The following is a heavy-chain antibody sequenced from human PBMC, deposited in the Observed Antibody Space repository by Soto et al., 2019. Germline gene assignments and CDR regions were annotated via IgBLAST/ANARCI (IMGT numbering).Heavy chain of an antibody. CDR2: INSDGSST. D-gene: IGHD3-3*01. Sequence: GGSLRLSCAASGFTFSSYWMHWVRQAPGKGLVWVSRINSDGSSTSYADSVKGRFTISRHNAKNTLYLQMNSLRAEDTAVYYCARDWRLKGTGPVYSYDFWSGFGFDPWGQGTLVTVSS. CDR3: ARDWRLKGTGPVYSYDFWSGFGFDP. V-gene: IGHV3-74*01. J-gene: IGHJ5*02. CDR1: GFTFSSYW.